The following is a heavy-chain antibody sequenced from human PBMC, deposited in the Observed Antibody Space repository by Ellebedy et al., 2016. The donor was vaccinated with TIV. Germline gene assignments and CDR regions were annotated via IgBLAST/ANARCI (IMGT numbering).Heavy chain of an antibody. J-gene: IGHJ4*02. CDR2: ISSDGSHR. CDR3: VSQIALGY. V-gene: IGHV3-74*01. D-gene: IGHD3-22*01. Sequence: GGSLRLPXAASGFSLSSYWMHWVRQAPGKGLVWVSHISSDGSHRNYADSVKGRFTISRDNAKNTLYLQMNSLRAEDTAVYYCVSQIALGYWGQGTLVTVAS. CDR1: GFSLSSYW.